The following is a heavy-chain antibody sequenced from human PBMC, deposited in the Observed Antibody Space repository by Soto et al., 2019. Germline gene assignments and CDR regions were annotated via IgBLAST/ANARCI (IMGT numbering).Heavy chain of an antibody. CDR3: ARDRLGGYYGSGSLKWFDP. D-gene: IGHD3-10*01. CDR2: IYYSGST. J-gene: IGHJ5*02. Sequence: QVQLQESGPGLVKPSQTLSLTCTVSGGSISSGGYYWSWIRQHPGKGLEWVGDIYYSGSTYYNPSLKSQVTSSVDTSKNQSSVKLSSVTAADTAVYYCARDRLGGYYGSGSLKWFDPWGQGTLVTVSS. CDR1: GGSISSGGYY. V-gene: IGHV4-31*01.